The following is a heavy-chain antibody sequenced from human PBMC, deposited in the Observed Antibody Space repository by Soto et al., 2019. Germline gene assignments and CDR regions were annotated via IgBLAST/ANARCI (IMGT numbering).Heavy chain of an antibody. D-gene: IGHD5-12*01. CDR2: INSDGSST. Sequence: LRLSCAASGFTFSSYWMHWVRQAPGKGLVWVSRINSDGSSTSYADSVKGRFTISRDNAKNTLYLQMNSLRAEDTAVYYCAREHRLTVAKDYWGQGTLVTVSS. CDR3: AREHRLTVAKDY. J-gene: IGHJ4*02. V-gene: IGHV3-74*01. CDR1: GFTFSSYW.